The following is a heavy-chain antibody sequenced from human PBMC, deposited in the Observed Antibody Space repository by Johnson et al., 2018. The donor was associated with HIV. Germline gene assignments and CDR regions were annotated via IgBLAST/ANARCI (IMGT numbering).Heavy chain of an antibody. D-gene: IGHD3-16*01. CDR3: TRGVNSEGGSI. Sequence: VQLVESGGGLVKPGGSLTLSCAASGFIFSHAWMSWVRQAPGKGLEWVGRIKRETEGGTRDYAAPVKGRFTIPRDDSKNTLYLQMNSLKIDDTAVYYCTRGVNSEGGSIWGQGTMVTVSS. V-gene: IGHV3-15*01. J-gene: IGHJ3*02. CDR2: IKRETEGGTR. CDR1: GFIFSHAW.